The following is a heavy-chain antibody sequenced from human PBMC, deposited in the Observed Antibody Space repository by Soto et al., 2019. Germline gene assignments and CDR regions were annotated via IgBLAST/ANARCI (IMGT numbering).Heavy chain of an antibody. CDR2: INMDGSST. CDR3: ARGPRGLYHHDY. D-gene: IGHD2-2*01. J-gene: IGHJ4*02. CDR1: GFTLSGDW. V-gene: IGHV3-74*01. Sequence: PGGSLRLSCAASGFTLSGDWMHWVRQAAGKGLVWVSRINMDGSSTNYADSVKGRFTTSRDNAKNTLYLQMNSLRVDDTAVYYCARGPRGLYHHDYWGQGALVTVS.